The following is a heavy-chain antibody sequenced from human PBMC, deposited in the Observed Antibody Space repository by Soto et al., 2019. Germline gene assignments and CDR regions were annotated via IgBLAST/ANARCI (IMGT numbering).Heavy chain of an antibody. CDR2: IYYSGST. Sequence: SETLSLTCTVSCGSISSDYWSWIRQPPGKGLEWIGYIYYSGSTNYNPSLKSRVTISVDTSKNQFSLKLSSVTAADTAVYYRARASRFLEWSDYYYYMDVWGKGTTVTVSS. V-gene: IGHV4-59*01. J-gene: IGHJ6*03. CDR1: CGSISSDY. CDR3: ARASRFLEWSDYYYYMDV. D-gene: IGHD3-3*01.